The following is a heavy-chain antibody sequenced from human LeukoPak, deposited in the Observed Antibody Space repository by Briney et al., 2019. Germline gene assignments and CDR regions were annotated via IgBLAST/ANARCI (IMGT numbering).Heavy chain of an antibody. CDR1: GGSISTYY. J-gene: IGHJ4*02. D-gene: IGHD5-18*01. Sequence: SETLSLTCTVSGGSISTYYWSWIRQPPGKGLEWIGYIYYSGTTNYNPSLKSRVTISVDTSTNQFSLNLSSVTAADTAVYYCARRSPGYSYSIDSWGQGTLVTVSS. CDR3: ARRSPGYSYSIDS. V-gene: IGHV4-59*08. CDR2: IYYSGTT.